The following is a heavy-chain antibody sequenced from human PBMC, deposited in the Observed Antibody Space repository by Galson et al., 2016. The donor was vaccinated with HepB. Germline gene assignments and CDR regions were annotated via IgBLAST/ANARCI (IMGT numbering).Heavy chain of an antibody. CDR1: GFRFSEHY. D-gene: IGHD2/OR15-2a*01. V-gene: IGHV3-72*01. CDR3: ARPSGKYSGGFDI. J-gene: IGHJ3*02. Sequence: SLRLSCAASGFRFSEHYMDWVRQAPGKGLEWVGCTRNKVNSYTTEYAASVKGRFTISRDDSKNSLYLQMNSLKTEDTALYYCARPSGKYSGGFDIWGQGTMVTVSS. CDR2: TRNKVNSYTT.